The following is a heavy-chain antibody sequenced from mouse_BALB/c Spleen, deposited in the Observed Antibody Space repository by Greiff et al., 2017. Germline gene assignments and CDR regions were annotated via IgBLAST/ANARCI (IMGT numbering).Heavy chain of an antibody. CDR3: ARNLLYGSIYVQYYFDY. V-gene: IGHV1S81*02. Sequence: QVQLQQPGAELVKPGASVKLSCKASGYTFTSYWMHWVKQRPGQGLEWIGEINPSNGRTNYNEKFKSKATLTVDKSSSTAYMQLSSLTSEDSAVYYCARNLLYGSIYVQYYFDYWGQGTTLTGSS. CDR1: GYTFTSYW. CDR2: INPSNGRT. D-gene: IGHD1-1*01. J-gene: IGHJ2*01.